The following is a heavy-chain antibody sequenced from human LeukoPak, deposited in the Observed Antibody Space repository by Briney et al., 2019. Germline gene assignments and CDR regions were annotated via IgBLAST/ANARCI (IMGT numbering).Heavy chain of an antibody. CDR1: GRTFSSYS. CDR3: AREWQEAFDI. Sequence: PGGSLRLSCEASGRTFSSYSMSWVRQAPGKGLEWVSSIGSSSSSIYDAHSAKGRFTISRDNAKNSLYLQMNSPRAEDTAVYYCAREWQEAFDIWGQGTMVTVSS. J-gene: IGHJ3*02. V-gene: IGHV3-21*01. D-gene: IGHD5-12*01. CDR2: IGSSSSSI.